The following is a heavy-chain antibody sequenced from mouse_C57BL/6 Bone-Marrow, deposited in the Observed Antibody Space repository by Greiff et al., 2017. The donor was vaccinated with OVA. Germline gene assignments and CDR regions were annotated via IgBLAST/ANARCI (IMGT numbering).Heavy chain of an antibody. D-gene: IGHD2-5*01. CDR2: IDPSDSYT. V-gene: IGHV1-50*01. CDR1: GYTFTSYW. Sequence: VQLQQPGAELVKPGASVKLSCKASGYTFTSYWLQWVKQRPGQGLEWIGEIDPSDSYTNYNQKFKGKATFTVDTSSITAYMQLSSLTSEDSAVYYCARGSNPYYAMDYWGQGTSVTVSS. J-gene: IGHJ4*01. CDR3: ARGSNPYYAMDY.